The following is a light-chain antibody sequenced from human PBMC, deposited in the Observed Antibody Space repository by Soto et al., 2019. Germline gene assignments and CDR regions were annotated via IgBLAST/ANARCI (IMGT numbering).Light chain of an antibody. Sequence: EIVLTQSPATLSLSPGERATLSCRASQSVSSSYLAWYQQKPGQAPRLLIYGASSRATGIPDRFSGSGSGTDFTLTISRLEPEDFAVYYCQQRNVWPPITFGQGTRLEIK. CDR2: GAS. J-gene: IGKJ5*01. CDR3: QQRNVWPPIT. CDR1: QSVSSSY. V-gene: IGKV3D-20*02.